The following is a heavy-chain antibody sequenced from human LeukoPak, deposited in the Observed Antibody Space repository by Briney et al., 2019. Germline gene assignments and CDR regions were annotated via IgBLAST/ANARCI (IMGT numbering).Heavy chain of an antibody. Sequence: GGSLRLSCAASGFTFSTYAMSWVRQAPGKGLEWVSVISGTGGRTYYADSVKGRFTISRDNSKNTLYVQMNSLRAEDTAVYYCAKTPASRFFDSRQYYFDYWGQGTLVTVSS. CDR3: AKTPASRFFDSRQYYFDY. D-gene: IGHD3-9*01. V-gene: IGHV3-23*01. J-gene: IGHJ4*02. CDR1: GFTFSTYA. CDR2: ISGTGGRT.